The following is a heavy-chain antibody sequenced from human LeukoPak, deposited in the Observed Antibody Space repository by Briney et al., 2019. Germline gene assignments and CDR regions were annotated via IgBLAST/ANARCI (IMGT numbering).Heavy chain of an antibody. CDR1: GGSISSISYY. D-gene: IGHD6-6*01. J-gene: IGHJ4*02. CDR2: IYYSGST. CDR3: ARSSSSYYFDY. V-gene: IGHV4-39*01. Sequence: PSETLSLTCTVSGGSISSISYYWGWIRQPPGKGLEWIGSIYYSGSTYYNPSLKSRVTISVDTSKNQFSLKLSSVTAADTAVYYCARSSSSYYFDYWGQGTLVTVSS.